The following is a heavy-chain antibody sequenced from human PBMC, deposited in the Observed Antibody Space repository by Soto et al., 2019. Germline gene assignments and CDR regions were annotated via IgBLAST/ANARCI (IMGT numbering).Heavy chain of an antibody. V-gene: IGHV3-23*01. CDR2: ISGSGGST. J-gene: IGHJ3*02. CDR1: GFTFSSYA. Sequence: PGGSLRLSCAASGFTFSSYAMSWVRQAPGKGLEWVSAISGSGGSTYYADSVKGRFTISRDNSKNTLYLQMNSLRAEDTAVYYCAKDWGYCGGDCYSDAFDIWGQGTMVTVSS. CDR3: AKDWGYCGGDCYSDAFDI. D-gene: IGHD2-21*02.